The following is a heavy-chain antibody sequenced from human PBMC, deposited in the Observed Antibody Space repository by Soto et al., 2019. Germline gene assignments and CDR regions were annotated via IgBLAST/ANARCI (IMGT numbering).Heavy chain of an antibody. CDR3: ARDYIAVDQNWFDP. D-gene: IGHD6-19*01. CDR1: GGTFSSYA. CDR2: ISANNGTT. V-gene: IGHV1-18*01. J-gene: IGHJ5*02. Sequence: ASVKVSCKASGGTFSSYAISWVRQAPGQGLEWMGGISANNGTTNYAQKFQGRVTMTTDTSTSTAYMELSSLRSDDTAVYYCARDYIAVDQNWFDPWGQGTLVTVSS.